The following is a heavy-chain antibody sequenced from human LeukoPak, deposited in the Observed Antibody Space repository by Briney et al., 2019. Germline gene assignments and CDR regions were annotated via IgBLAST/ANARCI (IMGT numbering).Heavy chain of an antibody. CDR1: GGSYSGYY. D-gene: IGHD2-2*01. V-gene: IGHV4-34*01. CDR2: INHSGST. CDR3: ARGPYCSSTSCYSGFDP. J-gene: IGHJ5*02. Sequence: KPSETLSLTCAVYGGSYSGYYWSWIRQPPGKGLEWIGEINHSGSTNYNPSLESRVTISVDTSKNQFSLKLSPVTAADTAVYYCARGPYCSSTSCYSGFDPWGQGTLVTVSS.